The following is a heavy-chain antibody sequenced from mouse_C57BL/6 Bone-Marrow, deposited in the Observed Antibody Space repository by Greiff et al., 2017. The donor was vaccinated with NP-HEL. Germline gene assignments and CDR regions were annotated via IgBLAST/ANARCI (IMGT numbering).Heavy chain of an antibody. CDR1: GYTFTDYY. V-gene: IGHV1-19*01. CDR3: ARPYITTVVATDWYFDV. Sequence: VQLQQSGPVLVKPGASVKMSCKASGYTFTDYYMNWVKQSHGKSLEWIGVINPYNGGTSYNQKFKGKATLTVDKSSSTAYMELNSLTSEDSAVYYCARPYITTVVATDWYFDVWGTGTTVTVSS. J-gene: IGHJ1*03. D-gene: IGHD1-1*01. CDR2: INPYNGGT.